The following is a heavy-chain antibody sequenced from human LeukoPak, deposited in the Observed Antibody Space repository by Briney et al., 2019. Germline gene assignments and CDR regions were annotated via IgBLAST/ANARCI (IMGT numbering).Heavy chain of an antibody. J-gene: IGHJ4*02. CDR2: IYSSGST. Sequence: SETLSLTCSVSGGSISGYYWTWIRQPPGKGLEWIGYIYSSGSTNYNPSLKSRVTISVDTSKNQFSLRLSSVTAADTAVYYCARHRYTSSSSYFDFWGQGTLVTVSS. D-gene: IGHD6-6*01. CDR1: GGSISGYY. CDR3: ARHRYTSSSSYFDF. V-gene: IGHV4-59*08.